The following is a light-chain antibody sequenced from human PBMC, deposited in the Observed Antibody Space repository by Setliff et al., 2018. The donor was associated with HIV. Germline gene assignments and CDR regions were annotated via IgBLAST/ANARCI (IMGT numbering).Light chain of an antibody. CDR3: SSFTSNSTVI. CDR2: EVN. CDR1: SSDVGGFNY. J-gene: IGLJ2*01. V-gene: IGLV2-14*01. Sequence: QSVLTQPASVSGSPGQSITISCTGTSSDVGGFNYVSWYQRHPGKAPKFMIYEVNNRPSGVSNRFSGSKSGNTASLSISGLQAEDEADYYCSSFTSNSTVIFGGGTK.